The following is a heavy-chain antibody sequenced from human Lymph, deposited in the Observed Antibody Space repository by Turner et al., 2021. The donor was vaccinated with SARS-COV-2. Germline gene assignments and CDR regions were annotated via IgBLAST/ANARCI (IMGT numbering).Heavy chain of an antibody. Sequence: QVQLVQSGAAVQKLRASVKVSCKAPGYPFPGAYMHWVRQAPGQGLEWMGCINPNSSGRNYEQKVQGRVTMTRDKSISTDYMELSRLRSDDTAVYYCARDVERYNDFWSGYSGGYGLDVWGQGTTVTVSS. CDR2: INPNSSGR. V-gene: IGHV1-2*02. D-gene: IGHD3-3*01. J-gene: IGHJ6*02. CDR1: GYPFPGAY. CDR3: ARDVERYNDFWSGYSGGYGLDV.